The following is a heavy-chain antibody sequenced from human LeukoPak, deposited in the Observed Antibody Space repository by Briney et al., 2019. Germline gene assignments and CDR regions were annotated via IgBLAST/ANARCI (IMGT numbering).Heavy chain of an antibody. CDR1: GYTFTTYY. CDR2: INPSGGST. Sequence: GASVKVSCKASGYTFTTYYIHWVRQAPGQGLEWMGIINPSGGSTNYAQKLQGRVTMTRDTSTSTVYLELSSLRSEDTAVYYCTRGGEYSASPGVYWGQGTLVTVSS. V-gene: IGHV1-46*01. D-gene: IGHD6-6*01. CDR3: TRGGEYSASPGVY. J-gene: IGHJ4*02.